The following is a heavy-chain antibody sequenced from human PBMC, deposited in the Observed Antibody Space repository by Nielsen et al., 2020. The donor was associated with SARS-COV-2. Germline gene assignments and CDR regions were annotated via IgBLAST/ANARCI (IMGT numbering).Heavy chain of an antibody. V-gene: IGHV3-30*18. D-gene: IGHD2-15*01. J-gene: IGHJ6*03. CDR1: GFTFSSYG. CDR3: AKDSVVQFSYYYYYYYMDV. Sequence: LTCAASGFTFSSYGMHWVRQAPGKGLEWVAVISYDGSNKYYADSVKGRFTISRDNSKNTLYLQMNSLRAEDTAVYYCAKDSVVQFSYYYYYYYMDVWGKGTTVTVSS. CDR2: ISYDGSNK.